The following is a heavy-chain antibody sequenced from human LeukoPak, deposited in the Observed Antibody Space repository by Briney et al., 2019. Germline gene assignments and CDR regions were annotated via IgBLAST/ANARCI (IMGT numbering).Heavy chain of an antibody. CDR3: AQRLGRGARASFDY. Sequence: APTLVNPTQALTLTCSFSGCSRKTTGEGVDWIRQPPDNGRKCLALISLNGGNRYSPSLKSRLTITKDTSKNQVVLTLTNMDTVDTATYYCAQRLGRGARASFDYWGQGTLVTVSS. CDR2: ISLNGGN. J-gene: IGHJ4*02. D-gene: IGHD3-10*01. CDR1: GCSRKTTGEG. V-gene: IGHV2-5*01.